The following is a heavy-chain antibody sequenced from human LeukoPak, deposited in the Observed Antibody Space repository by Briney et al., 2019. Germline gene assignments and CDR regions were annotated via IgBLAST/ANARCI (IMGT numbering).Heavy chain of an antibody. Sequence: PGGSLRLSCVASGFTFATNDMSWVRQAPGKGLEWISVIIGITGDAYYADSVKGRFTMSRDNSKNTLYLQMNSLRAEDTAVYYCAKADYSTTYFDYWGQGTLVTVSS. V-gene: IGHV3-23*01. J-gene: IGHJ4*02. D-gene: IGHD4-11*01. CDR1: GFTFATND. CDR3: AKADYSTTYFDY. CDR2: IIGITGDA.